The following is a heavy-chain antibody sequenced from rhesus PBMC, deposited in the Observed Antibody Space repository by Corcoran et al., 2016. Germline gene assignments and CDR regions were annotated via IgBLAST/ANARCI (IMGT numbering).Heavy chain of an antibody. D-gene: IGHD6-31*01. V-gene: IGHV4-122*02. CDR3: ARDQDSSGWYGSEYFEF. CDR1: GYSISSGYG. Sequence: QLQLQESGPGLVKPSETLSLTCAVSGYSISSGYGWSWIRQPPGKGLEWIGYISYSGSPVYNPSLKSRVTIARATAKNQFSLNLSSVTAADMAVYYCARDQDSSGWYGSEYFEFWGQGALVTVSS. CDR2: ISYSGSP. J-gene: IGHJ1*01.